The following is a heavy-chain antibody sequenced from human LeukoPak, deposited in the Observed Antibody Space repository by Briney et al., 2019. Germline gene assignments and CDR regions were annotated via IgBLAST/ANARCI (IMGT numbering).Heavy chain of an antibody. J-gene: IGHJ4*02. CDR1: GGSINKGSYC. D-gene: IGHD7-27*01. V-gene: IGHV4-30-2*01. CDR3: ARFSPRAMGNYLDF. CDR2: IHPRGST. Sequence: PSETLSLTCAVSGGSINKGSYCWGWLRQRAGKGVEWVGYIHPRGSTYYNPSLKSPVILSLDKSANQFSLNLSSVTAADTAVYYCARFSPRAMGNYLDFWGQGTLVTVSS.